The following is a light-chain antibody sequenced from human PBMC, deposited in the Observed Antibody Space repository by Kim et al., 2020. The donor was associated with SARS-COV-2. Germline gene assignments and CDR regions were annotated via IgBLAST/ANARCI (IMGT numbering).Light chain of an antibody. CDR2: EAS. CDR3: QQFDNVVFT. Sequence: DIQMTQSPSSLSASVGDRVTITCQASQDIFKYLNWYQQKPGKAPKLLIYEASNLEMGVPLRFSGSGSGTHFTPTISSLQPEDIATYYCQQFDNVVFTFGGGTKVDIK. V-gene: IGKV1-33*01. CDR1: QDIFKY. J-gene: IGKJ4*01.